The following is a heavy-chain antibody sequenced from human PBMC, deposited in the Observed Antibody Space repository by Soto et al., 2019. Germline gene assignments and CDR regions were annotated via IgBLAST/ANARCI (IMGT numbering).Heavy chain of an antibody. D-gene: IGHD3-22*01. V-gene: IGHV3-15*07. CDR3: SRRWLIRGIYYYYGMDV. Sequence: GGSLRLSCAASGFTFSNAWMNWVRQAPGKGLDWVGRIKSKTDGGTTDYAAPVKGRFTISRDDSKNTLYLQMNSLKTEDTAVYYCSRRWLIRGIYYYYGMDVWGQGTTVTVSS. J-gene: IGHJ6*02. CDR1: GFTFSNAW. CDR2: IKSKTDGGTT.